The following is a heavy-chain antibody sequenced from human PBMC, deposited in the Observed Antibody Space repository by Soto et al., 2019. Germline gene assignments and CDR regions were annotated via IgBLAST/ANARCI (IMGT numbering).Heavy chain of an antibody. CDR2: IFHTGTT. CDR3: ARGGNRYSRTSSGVGGFDY. V-gene: IGHV4-59*01. D-gene: IGHD5-12*01. J-gene: IGHJ4*02. Sequence: SETLSLTCTVSGASISSSYWSWIRQPPGKGLEWIGYIFHTGTTNYNPSLKSRVTISVDTSKNQFSLNLSSLTTADTAVYFCARGGNRYSRTSSGVGGFDYWGQGTLVTVYS. CDR1: GASISSSY.